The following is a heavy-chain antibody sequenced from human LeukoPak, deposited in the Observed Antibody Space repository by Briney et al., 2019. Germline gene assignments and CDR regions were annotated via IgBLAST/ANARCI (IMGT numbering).Heavy chain of an antibody. V-gene: IGHV4-39*01. D-gene: IGHD4-17*01. CDR3: ARFSTVTTSY. J-gene: IGHJ4*02. CDR1: GGSISSSSYY. Sequence: SESRSLTCTVSGGSISSSSYYCGWIRQPPVKGLEWIGRIYYSRSTYYNPSLKSRVTISVDTSKNQFSLKLSSVTAADTAVYYCARFSTVTTSYWGQATLVTVSS. CDR2: IYYSRST.